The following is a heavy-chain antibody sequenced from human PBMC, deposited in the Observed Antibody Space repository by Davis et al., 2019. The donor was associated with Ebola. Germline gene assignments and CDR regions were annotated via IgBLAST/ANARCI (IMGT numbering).Heavy chain of an antibody. CDR3: ARDQSGGTYFDY. D-gene: IGHD2-15*01. CDR2: ISAYNGNT. Sequence: ASVKVSCKASGYTFTSYGISWVRQAPGQGLEWMGWISAYNGNTNYAQKLQGRVTMTTDTSTSTAYMDLRSLRSDDTAVYYCARDQSGGTYFDYWGQGTLVTVSS. V-gene: IGHV1-18*04. J-gene: IGHJ4*02. CDR1: GYTFTSYG.